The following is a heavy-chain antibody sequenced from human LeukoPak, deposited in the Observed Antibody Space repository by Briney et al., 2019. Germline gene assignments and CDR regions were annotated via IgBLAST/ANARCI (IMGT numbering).Heavy chain of an antibody. CDR3: ARGLYSSSP. Sequence: PGGSLRPSCAASGFTFSNYAMNWVRQAPGKGLEWASAISGSGGSTYYADSVKGRFTISRNNSKNTLYLQMNSLRAEDTAVYYCARGLYSSSPWGQGILVTVSS. D-gene: IGHD6-6*01. J-gene: IGHJ4*02. V-gene: IGHV3-23*01. CDR1: GFTFSNYA. CDR2: ISGSGGST.